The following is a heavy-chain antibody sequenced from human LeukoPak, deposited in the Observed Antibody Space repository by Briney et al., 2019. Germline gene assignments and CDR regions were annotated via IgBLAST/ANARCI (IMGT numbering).Heavy chain of an antibody. CDR1: GFTFSSYE. CDR3: ARDRRPELGYCSGGSCSFFDY. V-gene: IGHV3-48*03. D-gene: IGHD2-15*01. J-gene: IGHJ4*02. CDR2: ISSSGSTI. Sequence: GGSLRLSCAASGFTFSSYEMNWVRQAPGKGLEWVSYISSSGSTIYYADSVKGRFTISRDNAKNSLYLQMNSLRAEDTAVYYCARDRRPELGYCSGGSCSFFDYWGQGTLVTVSS.